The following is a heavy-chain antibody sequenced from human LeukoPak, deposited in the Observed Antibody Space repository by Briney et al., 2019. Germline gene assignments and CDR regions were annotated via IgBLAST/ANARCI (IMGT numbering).Heavy chain of an antibody. D-gene: IGHD6-19*01. CDR3: ARASQWRAKSRPDK. V-gene: IGHV3-30-3*01. CDR2: ISYDGSNK. J-gene: IGHJ4*02. Sequence: GGSLGLSCAASGFTFSSYAMHWVRQAPGKGLEWVAVISYDGSNKYYADSVKGRFTISRDNSKNTLYLQMNSLRAEDTAVYYCARASQWRAKSRPDKWGQGTLVTVSS. CDR1: GFTFSSYA.